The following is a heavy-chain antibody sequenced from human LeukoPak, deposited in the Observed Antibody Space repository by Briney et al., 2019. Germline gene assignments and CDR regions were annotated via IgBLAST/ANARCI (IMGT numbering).Heavy chain of an antibody. CDR2: IYTSGST. CDR1: GGSIGSGSYY. D-gene: IGHD3-9*01. J-gene: IGHJ6*02. Sequence: SETLSLTCTVSGGSIGSGSYYWSWIRQPAGKGLEWIGRIYTSGSTNYNPSLKSRVTISVDTSKNQFSLKLSSVTAADTAVYYCARGARRVLRYSPGGMDVWGQGTTVTVSS. CDR3: ARGARRVLRYSPGGMDV. V-gene: IGHV4-61*02.